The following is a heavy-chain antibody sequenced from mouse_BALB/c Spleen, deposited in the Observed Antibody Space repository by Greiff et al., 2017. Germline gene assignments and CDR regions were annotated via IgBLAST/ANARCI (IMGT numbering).Heavy chain of an antibody. V-gene: IGHV2-9*02. Sequence: QVQLQQSGPGLVAPSQSLSITCTVSGFSLTSYGVHWVRQPPGKGLEWLGVIWAGGSTNYNSALMSRLSISKDNSKSQVFLKMNSLQTDDTAMYYCARGAINYYGSSPAMDYWGQGTSVTVSS. D-gene: IGHD1-1*01. CDR1: GFSLTSYG. J-gene: IGHJ4*01. CDR3: ARGAINYYGSSPAMDY. CDR2: IWAGGST.